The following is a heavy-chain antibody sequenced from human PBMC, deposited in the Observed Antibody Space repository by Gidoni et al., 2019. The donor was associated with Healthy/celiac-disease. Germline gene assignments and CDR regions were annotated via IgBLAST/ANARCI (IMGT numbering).Heavy chain of an antibody. CDR2: INHSGST. CDR1: GGSFSGYY. D-gene: IGHD3-16*01. CDR3: ARHNWARDAFDI. Sequence: QVQLQQWGAGLLKPSETLSLTCAVYGGSFSGYYWSWIRQPPGKGLEWIGEINHSGSTNYNPSLKSRVTISVDTSKNQFSLKLSSVTAADTAVYYCARHNWARDAFDIWGQGTMVTVSS. V-gene: IGHV4-34*01. J-gene: IGHJ3*02.